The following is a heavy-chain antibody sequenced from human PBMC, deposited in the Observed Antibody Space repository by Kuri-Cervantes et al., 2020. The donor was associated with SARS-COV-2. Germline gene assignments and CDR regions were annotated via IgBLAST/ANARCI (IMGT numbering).Heavy chain of an antibody. Sequence: SETLSLTCTVSGGSISSHNWSWIRQPPGKGLEWVGFIYYTGSTNYNPSLRGRLTISVDTSKNQVSLKLTSVTAADTAVYYCARVERDFWSGYWIFDYWGQGTLVTVSS. J-gene: IGHJ4*02. D-gene: IGHD3-3*01. CDR3: ARVERDFWSGYWIFDY. V-gene: IGHV4-59*11. CDR2: IYYTGST. CDR1: GGSISSHN.